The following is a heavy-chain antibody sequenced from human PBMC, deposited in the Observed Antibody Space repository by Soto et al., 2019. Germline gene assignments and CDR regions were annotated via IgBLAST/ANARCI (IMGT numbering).Heavy chain of an antibody. CDR1: GGSISNYY. CDR2: IYSSGST. CDR3: ARATRDYGDYGYFDS. D-gene: IGHD4-17*01. V-gene: IGHV4-4*07. J-gene: IGHJ4*02. Sequence: KTSETLSLTCTVSGGSISNYYWSWIRQPAGKGLGWVGRIYSSGSTNYNPSLKSRVTMSVDTSKNQFSLKLTSVTAADTAVYFCARATRDYGDYGYFDSWGQGTLVTVSS.